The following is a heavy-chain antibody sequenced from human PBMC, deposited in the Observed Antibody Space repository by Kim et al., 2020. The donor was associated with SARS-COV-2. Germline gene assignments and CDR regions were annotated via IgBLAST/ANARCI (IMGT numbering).Heavy chain of an antibody. CDR2: ISAYNGNT. CDR1: GYTFTSYG. CDR3: AREIVGSSWFSPAYYYYGMDV. V-gene: IGHV1-18*04. J-gene: IGHJ6*02. D-gene: IGHD6-13*01. Sequence: ASVKVSCKASGYTFTSYGISWVRQAPGQGLEWMGWISAYNGNTNYAQKLQGRVTMTTDTSTSTAYMELRSLRSDDTAVYYCAREIVGSSWFSPAYYYYGMDVWGQGTTVTVSS.